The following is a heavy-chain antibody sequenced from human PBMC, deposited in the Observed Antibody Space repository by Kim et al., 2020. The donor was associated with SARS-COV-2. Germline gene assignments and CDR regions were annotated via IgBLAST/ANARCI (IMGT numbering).Heavy chain of an antibody. CDR2: IYYSGST. V-gene: IGHV4-59*08. CDR1: GGSISSYY. J-gene: IGHJ2*01. D-gene: IGHD6-19*01. CDR3: ARHVVGARGGWLVPWYFDL. Sequence: SETLSLTCTVSGGSISSYYWSWIRQPPGKGLEWIGYIYYSGSTNYNPSLKSRVTISVDTSKNQFSLKLSSVTAADTAVYYCARHVVGARGGWLVPWYFDLWGRGTLVTVSS.